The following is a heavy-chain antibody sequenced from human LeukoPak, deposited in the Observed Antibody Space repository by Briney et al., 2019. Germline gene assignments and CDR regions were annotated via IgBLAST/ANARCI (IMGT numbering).Heavy chain of an antibody. CDR1: GFTFSSYG. CDR2: ISYDGSNK. V-gene: IGHV3-30*18. Sequence: PGGSLRLSCAASGFTFSSYGMHWVRQAPGKGLEWVAVISYDGSNKYYADSVKGRFTISRDNSKNTLYLQMNSLRAEDTAVYYCAKDALGYCSGGSCSTRSCFDPGGQGTLVTVSS. D-gene: IGHD2-15*01. CDR3: AKDALGYCSGGSCSTRSCFDP. J-gene: IGHJ5*02.